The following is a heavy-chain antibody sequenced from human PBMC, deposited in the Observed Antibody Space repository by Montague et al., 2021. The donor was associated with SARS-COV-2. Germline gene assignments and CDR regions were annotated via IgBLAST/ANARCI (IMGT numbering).Heavy chain of an antibody. V-gene: IGHV3-49*03. J-gene: IGHJ4*02. CDR1: GFTFGDYV. CDR2: IRTKAYGGTT. Sequence: SLRLSCAASGFTFGDYVLSWFRQAPGKGLEWVGFIRTKAYGGTTEYAASVKGRFTISRDDSRSIAFLQMNSLRTEDTAVYYCTRRPHAYYYDTLAPFDHWGQGSLVTVSS. D-gene: IGHD3-22*01. CDR3: TRRPHAYYYDTLAPFDH.